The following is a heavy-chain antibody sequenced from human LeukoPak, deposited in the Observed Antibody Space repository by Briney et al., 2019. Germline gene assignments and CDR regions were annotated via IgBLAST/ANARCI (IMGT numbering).Heavy chain of an antibody. V-gene: IGHV4-34*01. CDR1: GGSFSGYY. CDR3: ARGSPKHDS. J-gene: IGHJ5*01. CDR2: ISHSGTT. Sequence: SETLSLTCAVYGGSFSGYYWSWIRQSPGKGLEWIAEISHSGTTNYNPALKSRVTISVDTSKNQFSLKLISMTAADTGVYYCARGSPKHDSWGQGTLVIVS.